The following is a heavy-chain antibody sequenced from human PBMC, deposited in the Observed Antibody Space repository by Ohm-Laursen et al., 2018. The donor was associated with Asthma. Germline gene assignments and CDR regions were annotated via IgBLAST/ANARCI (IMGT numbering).Heavy chain of an antibody. V-gene: IGHV3-30*18. CDR3: AKDQINYYDSSGYYVDY. CDR2: ISYDGSNK. D-gene: IGHD3-22*01. CDR1: GFTFSSYG. J-gene: IGHJ4*02. Sequence: SLRLSCAASGFTFSSYGMHWVRQAPGKGLEWVAVISYDGSNKYYADSVKGRFTISRDNSKNTLYLQMNSLRAEDTAVYYCAKDQINYYDSSGYYVDYWGQGTLVTVSS.